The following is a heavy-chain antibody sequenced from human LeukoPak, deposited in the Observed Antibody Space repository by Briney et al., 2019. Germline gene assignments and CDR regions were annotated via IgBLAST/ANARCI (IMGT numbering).Heavy chain of an antibody. D-gene: IGHD7-27*01. CDR2: ISGSGTNT. CDR1: GFSFRSYA. CDR3: ARNSLTGGNYYFDY. J-gene: IGHJ4*02. Sequence: GGSLRPSCAASGFSFRSYAMSWVRQAPGKGLEWVSAISGSGTNTYYADSVKGRFTISRDNAKNSLYLQMNSLRAEDTAVYYCARNSLTGGNYYFDYWGQGTLVTVSS. V-gene: IGHV3-23*01.